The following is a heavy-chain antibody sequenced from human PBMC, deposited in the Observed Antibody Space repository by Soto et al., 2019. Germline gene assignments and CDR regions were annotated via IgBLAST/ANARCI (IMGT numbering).Heavy chain of an antibody. CDR1: GFTFSSSG. V-gene: IGHV3-30*18. J-gene: IGHJ4*02. CDR2: ISNIGNYK. D-gene: IGHD3-10*01. Sequence: QVQLVESGGGVVQPGTSLRLSCAASGFTFSSSGMDWVRQAPGKGLEWVAVISNIGNYKYYADSVKGRFTIAREDSKNPRYLKINGLRVGDPAFYYLAKGKWAPWFVAAAWGQGT. CDR3: AKGKWAPWFVAAA.